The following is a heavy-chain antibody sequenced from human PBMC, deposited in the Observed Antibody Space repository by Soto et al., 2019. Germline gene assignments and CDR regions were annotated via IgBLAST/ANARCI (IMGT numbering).Heavy chain of an antibody. CDR2: INHSGST. CDR1: GGSFSGYY. J-gene: IGHJ4*02. Sequence: PSETLSLTCAVYGGSFSGYYWSWIRQPPGKGLEWIGEINHSGSTNYNPSLKSRVTISVDTSKNQFSLKLSSVTAADTAVYYCARAAPRYCSGGSCYSGMDYWRQGTLVTVS. CDR3: ARAAPRYCSGGSCYSGMDY. V-gene: IGHV4-34*01. D-gene: IGHD2-15*01.